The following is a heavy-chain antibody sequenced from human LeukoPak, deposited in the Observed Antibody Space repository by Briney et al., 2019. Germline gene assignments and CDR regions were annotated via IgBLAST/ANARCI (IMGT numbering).Heavy chain of an antibody. CDR2: IYHSGST. D-gene: IGHD1-26*01. V-gene: IGHV4-34*01. Sequence: SETLSLTCAVYGGSFSGYYWSWIRQAPGKGLEWIREIYHSGSTNYNPSLKSRVTISVDKSKNQFSLKLSSVTAADTAVYCARDGKTTFSGVYYYYYMDVWGKGTTVTVSS. J-gene: IGHJ6*03. CDR1: GGSFSGYY. CDR3: ARDGKTTFSGVYYYYYMDV.